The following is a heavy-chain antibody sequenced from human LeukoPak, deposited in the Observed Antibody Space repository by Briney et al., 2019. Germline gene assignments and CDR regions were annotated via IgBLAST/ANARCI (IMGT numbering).Heavy chain of an antibody. Sequence: GGSLRLSCAASGFTFSSCAMSWVRQAPGKGLEWVSATSGSGGRPYYADSVKGRFTISRDNSKNTLYLQMNSLRAEDTAVYYCARHPEPGYCSSTSCHESYFDYWGQGTLVTVSS. CDR2: TSGSGGRP. V-gene: IGHV3-23*01. CDR1: GFTFSSCA. CDR3: ARHPEPGYCSSTSCHESYFDY. J-gene: IGHJ4*02. D-gene: IGHD2-2*01.